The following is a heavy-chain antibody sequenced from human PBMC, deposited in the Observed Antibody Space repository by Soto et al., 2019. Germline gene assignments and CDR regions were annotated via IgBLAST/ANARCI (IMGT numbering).Heavy chain of an antibody. CDR3: ARLRIATNNYKWFDP. CDR2: IYVTGAV. D-gene: IGHD2-21*01. CDR1: GATRESGSYY. V-gene: IGHV4-31*03. Sequence: TLPLRCNVAGATRESGSYYLRWKSQAPGKGLEWIGHIYVTGAVDYNPSLRDRITISQDTSERQFSLNLRLVTAADTAVYYCARLRIATNNYKWFDPRGQGTLVTVSS. J-gene: IGHJ5*02.